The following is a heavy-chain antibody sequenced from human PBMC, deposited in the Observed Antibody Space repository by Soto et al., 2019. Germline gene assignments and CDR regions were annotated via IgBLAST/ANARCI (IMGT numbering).Heavy chain of an antibody. V-gene: IGHV3-23*01. Sequence: DVQLLESGGGLVQPGGSLTLSCAASRFTFSDFAMSWVRQAPGKGLEWDSAIGGGGADTYYADSVKGRFTISRDNSKNTLYLQMNSLRDEDMAVYYCAKDAVPYNGKWDWFDSWGQGTLVTVSS. CDR1: RFTFSDFA. J-gene: IGHJ5*01. D-gene: IGHD1-26*01. CDR2: IGGGGADT. CDR3: AKDAVPYNGKWDWFDS.